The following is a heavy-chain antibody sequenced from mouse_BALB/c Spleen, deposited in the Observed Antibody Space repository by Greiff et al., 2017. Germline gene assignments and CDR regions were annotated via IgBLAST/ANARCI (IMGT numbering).Heavy chain of an antibody. J-gene: IGHJ4*01. V-gene: IGHV6-6*02. Sequence: EVKLMESGGGLVQPGGSMKLSCVASGFTFSNYWMNWVRQSPEKGLEWVAELRLKSNNYATHYAESVKGRFTISRDDSKSSVYLQMNNLRAEDTGIYYCTRDIYYDYDGYAMDYWGQGTSVTVSS. D-gene: IGHD2-4*01. CDR3: TRDIYYDYDGYAMDY. CDR2: LRLKSNNYAT. CDR1: GFTFSNYW.